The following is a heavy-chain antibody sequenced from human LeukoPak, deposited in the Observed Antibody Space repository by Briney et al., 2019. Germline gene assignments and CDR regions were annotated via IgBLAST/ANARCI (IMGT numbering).Heavy chain of an antibody. J-gene: IGHJ3*02. CDR3: AKDRWRGERVVAFDI. V-gene: IGHV3-9*01. Sequence: QAGGSLRLSCAASGFTFDDYAMHWVRQAPGKGLEWVSGISWNSGRIGYADSVKGRFTISRDNFKNTLYLQMNSLRAEDTAVYYCAKDRWRGERVVAFDIWGQGTMVTVSS. CDR2: ISWNSGRI. D-gene: IGHD3-22*01. CDR1: GFTFDDYA.